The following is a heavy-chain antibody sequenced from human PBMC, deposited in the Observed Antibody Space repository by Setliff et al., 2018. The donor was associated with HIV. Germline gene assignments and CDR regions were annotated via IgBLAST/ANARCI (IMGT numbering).Heavy chain of an antibody. J-gene: IGHJ5*02. CDR3: ARGSGGWYIDNWFDP. D-gene: IGHD6-19*01. V-gene: IGHV4-4*07. CDR2: IYTRGST. Sequence: LSLTCSVSGGSFSGYYWSWIRQPAGKGLEWIGHIYTRGSTNYNPSLKSRVTISVDTSKNQFSLKLSSVTAADTAVYYCARGSGGWYIDNWFDPWGQGTLVTVSS. CDR1: GGSFSGYY.